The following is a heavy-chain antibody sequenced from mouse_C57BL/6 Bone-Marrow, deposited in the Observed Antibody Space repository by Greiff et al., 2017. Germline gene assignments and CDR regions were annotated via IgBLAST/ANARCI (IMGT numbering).Heavy chain of an antibody. CDR2: IDPENGDT. CDR3: NSGNYGY. J-gene: IGHJ2*01. V-gene: IGHV14-4*01. CDR1: GFNIKDDY. D-gene: IGHD2-1*01. Sequence: VQLKEPGAELVRPGASVKLSCTASGFNIKDDYMHWVKQRPEQGLEWIGWIDPENGDTEYASKFKGKATITADTSSNTAYLQLSSLTSADTAVYNCNSGNYGYWGQGTTLTVSS.